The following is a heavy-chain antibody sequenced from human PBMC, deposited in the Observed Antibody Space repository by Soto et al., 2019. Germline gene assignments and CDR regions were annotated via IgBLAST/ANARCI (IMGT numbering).Heavy chain of an antibody. D-gene: IGHD2-2*01. V-gene: IGHV4-39*01. CDR2: IYYSGST. CDR3: ARRVVPAAMPVSDWFDP. CDR1: GGSISSSRYY. J-gene: IGHJ5*02. Sequence: SETLSLTCTVSGGSISSSRYYWGWIRQPPGKGLEWIGSIYYSGSTYYNPSLKSRVTISVDTSKNQFSLKLSSVTAADTAVYYCARRVVPAAMPVSDWFDPWGQGTLVTVSS.